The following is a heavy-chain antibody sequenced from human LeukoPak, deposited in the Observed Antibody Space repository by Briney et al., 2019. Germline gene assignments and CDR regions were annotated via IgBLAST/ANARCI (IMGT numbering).Heavy chain of an antibody. J-gene: IGHJ4*02. CDR1: GFTFSTYT. V-gene: IGHV3-48*01. CDR2: ISSIGSTI. Sequence: GGSLRLSCTASGFTFSTYTMNWVRQAPGKGLEWVSSISSIGSTIYYADSVKGRFTISRDNAKNSLYLQMNSLRVEDTAVYYCARDLGATIFDFDYWGQGTLVTVSS. CDR3: ARDLGATIFDFDY. D-gene: IGHD1-26*01.